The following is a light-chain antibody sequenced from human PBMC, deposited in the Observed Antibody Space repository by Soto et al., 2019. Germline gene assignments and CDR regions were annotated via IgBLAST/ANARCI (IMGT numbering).Light chain of an antibody. Sequence: QSALTQPASVSGSPGQSIIISCTGTSSDVCDYNYVSWYQQHPGKAPKLLIYDVSDRPSGVSNRFSGSKSGNTASLTISGLQAEDEADYYCSSYTSSSTLVFGGGTKLTVL. CDR2: DVS. J-gene: IGLJ2*01. CDR3: SSYTSSSTLV. V-gene: IGLV2-14*01. CDR1: SSDVCDYNY.